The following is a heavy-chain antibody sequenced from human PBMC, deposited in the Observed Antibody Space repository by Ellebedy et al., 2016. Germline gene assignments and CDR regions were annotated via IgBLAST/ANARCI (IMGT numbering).Heavy chain of an antibody. CDR1: GGSISSGDYY. J-gene: IGHJ5*02. Sequence: SETLSLXCTVSGGSISSGDYYWSWIRQPPGKGLEWIGYIYYSGSTYYNPSLKSRVTISVDTSKNQFSLKLSSVTAADTAVYYCARDCSSGYSRWFDPWGQGTLVTVSS. D-gene: IGHD3-22*01. CDR3: ARDCSSGYSRWFDP. CDR2: IYYSGST. V-gene: IGHV4-30-4*01.